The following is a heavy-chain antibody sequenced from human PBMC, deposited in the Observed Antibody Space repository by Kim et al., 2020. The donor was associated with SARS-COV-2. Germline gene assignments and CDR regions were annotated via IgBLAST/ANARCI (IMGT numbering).Heavy chain of an antibody. Sequence: SETLSLTCTVSGGSISSYYWSWIRQPPGKGLEWIGYIYYSGSTNYNPSLKSRVTISVDTSKNQFSLKLSSVTAANTAVYYCARQRVREFDQGYYYGMDVSGRGTTVTVSS. J-gene: IGHJ6*02. D-gene: IGHD3-10*01. CDR2: IYYSGST. CDR1: GGSISSYY. V-gene: IGHV4-59*08. CDR3: ARQRVREFDQGYYYGMDV.